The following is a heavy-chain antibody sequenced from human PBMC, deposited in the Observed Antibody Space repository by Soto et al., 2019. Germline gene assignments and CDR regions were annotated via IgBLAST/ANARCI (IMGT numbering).Heavy chain of an antibody. D-gene: IGHD2-21*01. CDR2: IDHSDWTN. Sequence: GALLSISCEGAGCNFASYWIGWVRQMPGEGLGRMGSIDHSDWTNNYNQSLQGNVTISGDMAISTTYLQCKSLKSSYTAISYFSTLSMFYVFCIASYDYYGVDVWGQGTTVTVSS. J-gene: IGHJ6*02. V-gene: IGHV5-10-1*01. CDR3: STLSMFYVFCIASYDYYGVDV. CDR1: GCNFASYW.